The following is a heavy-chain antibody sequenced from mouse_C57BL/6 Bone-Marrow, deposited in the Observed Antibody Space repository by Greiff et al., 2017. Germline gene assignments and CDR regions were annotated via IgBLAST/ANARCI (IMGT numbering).Heavy chain of an antibody. V-gene: IGHV1-55*01. J-gene: IGHJ2*01. D-gene: IGHD1-1*01. CDR1: GYTFTSYW. CDR2: IYPGSGST. CDR3: ARLGFTTVGAQDY. Sequence: QVQLQQPGAELVKPGASVKMSCKASGYTFTSYWITWVKQRPGQGLEWIGDIYPGSGSTNYNEKFKSKATLTVDTSSSTAYMQLSSLTSEDAAVYYCARLGFTTVGAQDYWGQGTTLTVSS.